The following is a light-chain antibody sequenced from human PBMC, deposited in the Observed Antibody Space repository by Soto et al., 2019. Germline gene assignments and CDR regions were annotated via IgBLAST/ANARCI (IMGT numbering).Light chain of an antibody. V-gene: IGKV3-20*01. CDR3: QQYGSAPPLFT. CDR1: QSVSSSY. CDR2: GAS. Sequence: EIVLTQSPGTLSLSPGERATLSCRASQSVSSSYLAWYQQKPGQAPRLLIYGASGRATGIPERFSGSGSGTDFTLPIISLEPDDFAVYYCQQYGSAPPLFTFGPGTKVDIK. J-gene: IGKJ3*01.